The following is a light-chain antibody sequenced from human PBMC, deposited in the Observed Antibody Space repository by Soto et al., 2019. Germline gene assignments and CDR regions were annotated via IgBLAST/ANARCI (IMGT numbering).Light chain of an antibody. V-gene: IGLV2-8*01. CDR1: SSDVGGYNY. Sequence: QSALTQPPSASGSPGQSVAISCTGTSSDVGGYNYVSWYQQHPGKAPKLMIYEVNKRPSGVPDRFSGSKSGNTASLTVSGLQAEDEADYFCSSYSISTPYLFGNGTKV. CDR2: EVN. CDR3: SSYSISTPYL. J-gene: IGLJ1*01.